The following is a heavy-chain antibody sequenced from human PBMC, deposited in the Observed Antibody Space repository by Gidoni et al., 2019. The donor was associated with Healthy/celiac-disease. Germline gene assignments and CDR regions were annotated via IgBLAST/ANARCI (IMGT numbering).Heavy chain of an antibody. CDR3: AREGGDDPV. Sequence: EVQLVESGGGLVKPGGSLSLSCAASGFTFSSYSMNWVRHAPGTGVEWVSSISSSSIYIYYADAVKCRFTISRNNDKNSVYLQRNSLRAEGTAVYYWAREGGDDPVWGQGTLVTVSS. V-gene: IGHV3-21*01. D-gene: IGHD4-17*01. CDR2: ISSSSIYI. CDR1: GFTFSSYS. J-gene: IGHJ4*02.